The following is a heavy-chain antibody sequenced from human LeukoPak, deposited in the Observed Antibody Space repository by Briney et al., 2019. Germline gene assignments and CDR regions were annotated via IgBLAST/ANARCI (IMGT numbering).Heavy chain of an antibody. D-gene: IGHD6-13*01. CDR1: GYTFTGYY. CDR3: AAAGPSDYCYYMDV. CDR2: INPHSGDT. J-gene: IGHJ6*03. V-gene: IGHV1-2*02. Sequence: ASVKVSCKASGYTFTGYYMHWVRQAPGQGLEWMGWINPHSGDTNSAQKFQGRVTMTRDTSISTAYMELSRLSSDDTAVYYCAAAGPSDYCYYMDVWGKGTTVTISS.